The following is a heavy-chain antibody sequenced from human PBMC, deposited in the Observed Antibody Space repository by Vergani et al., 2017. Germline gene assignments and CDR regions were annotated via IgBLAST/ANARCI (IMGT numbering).Heavy chain of an antibody. D-gene: IGHD6-13*01. CDR3: AREGAAAGGGFLDY. J-gene: IGHJ4*02. V-gene: IGHV4-59*11. CDR2: IYDSGST. Sequence: QVQLQESGPGLVKPSETLSLTCTVSGGSISSHYWSWIRQPPGKGLECIGYIYDSGSTNYNPSLKSRVTLSVDTSNNQFSLKLSSVTAADTAVYYCAREGAAAGGGFLDYWGQGTLVTVSS. CDR1: GGSISSHY.